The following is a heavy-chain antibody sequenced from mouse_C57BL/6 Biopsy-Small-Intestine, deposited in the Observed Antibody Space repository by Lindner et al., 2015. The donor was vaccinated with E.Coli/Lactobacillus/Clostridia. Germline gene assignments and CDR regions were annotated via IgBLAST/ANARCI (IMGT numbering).Heavy chain of an antibody. CDR2: ISSGSTTI. J-gene: IGHJ4*01. Sequence: VQLQESGGGLVKPGGSLKLSCAASGFTFSDSGMHWVRQAPEKGLEWVAYISSGSTTIYYADTVKGRFTISRDNAKNTQFLQMTSLRSEDTAVYYCARPHYYAMDYWGQGTSVTVSS. CDR3: ARPHYYAMDY. V-gene: IGHV5-17*01. CDR1: GFTFSDSG.